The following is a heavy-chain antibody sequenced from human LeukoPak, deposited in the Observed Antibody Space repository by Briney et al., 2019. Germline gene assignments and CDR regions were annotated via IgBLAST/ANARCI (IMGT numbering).Heavy chain of an antibody. D-gene: IGHD2-15*01. J-gene: IGHJ4*02. Sequence: GGSLRLSCAASGFTFSSYSMNWVRQAPGKGLEWVSSISSSSSYIYYADSVKGRFTISRDNAKNSLYLQMNSLRAEDTAVYYCARPGGYCSGGSCYSLWDTAMAASFDHWGQGTLVTVSS. V-gene: IGHV3-21*01. CDR2: ISSSSSYI. CDR3: ARPGGYCSGGSCYSLWDTAMAASFDH. CDR1: GFTFSSYS.